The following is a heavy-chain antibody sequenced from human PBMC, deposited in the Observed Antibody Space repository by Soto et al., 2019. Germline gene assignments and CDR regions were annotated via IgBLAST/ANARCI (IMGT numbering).Heavy chain of an antibody. J-gene: IGHJ4*02. CDR3: TRGPRASSTGTGAH. Sequence: GGSLRLSCAASGFTFTTYWMHWVRQVPGKGLVWVSRINGDGSSTTYADSVKGRFTISRDNAKNTLYLQMNSLRAEDTAVYYCTRGPRASSTGTGAHWGQGTLVTVSS. D-gene: IGHD1-1*01. V-gene: IGHV3-74*01. CDR2: INGDGSST. CDR1: GFTFTTYW.